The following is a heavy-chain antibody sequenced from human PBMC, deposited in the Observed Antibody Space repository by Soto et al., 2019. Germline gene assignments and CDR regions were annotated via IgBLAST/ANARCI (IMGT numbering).Heavy chain of an antibody. CDR1: GGSFGNSA. CDR3: ATGVIWIGYFTVDS. Sequence: QVQLVQSGAAVKKPGSSVKVSCKASGGSFGNSAINWVRQTPGQGLEWLGGFIPVYRTLNYAQKFQGRVTITADESTGTAYMTLISLASDDTAVYYCATGVIWIGYFTVDSWGQGTRVTVSS. CDR2: FIPVYRTL. D-gene: IGHD3-3*01. J-gene: IGHJ4*02. V-gene: IGHV1-69*01.